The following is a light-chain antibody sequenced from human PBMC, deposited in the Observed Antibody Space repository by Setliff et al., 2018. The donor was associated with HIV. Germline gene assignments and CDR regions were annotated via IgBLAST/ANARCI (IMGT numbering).Light chain of an antibody. V-gene: IGLV2-14*01. CDR2: EVS. Sequence: SALTQPASVSGSPGQSITISCTGTSSDVGGYSYVSWYQQHPDKAPKLVIYEVSNRPSGVSNRFSGSKSGNTASLTISGLQAGDEADYYCNSYTSSSALPYVFGTGTKVTV. J-gene: IGLJ1*01. CDR1: SSDVGGYSY. CDR3: NSYTSSSALPYV.